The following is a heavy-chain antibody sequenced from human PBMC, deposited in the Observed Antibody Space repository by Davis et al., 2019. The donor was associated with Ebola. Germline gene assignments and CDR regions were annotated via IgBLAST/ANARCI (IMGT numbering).Heavy chain of an antibody. D-gene: IGHD6-19*01. Sequence: GGSLRLSCAVSGFTFSSCGMHWVRQAPGKGLEWVAVISYDGSKTYYGDSVKGRFTISRDNAKNSLYLQMNSLRAEDTALYYCARARGSGWYIDYWGQGTLVTVSS. CDR2: ISYDGSKT. CDR3: ARARGSGWYIDY. V-gene: IGHV3-30*03. CDR1: GFTFSSCG. J-gene: IGHJ4*02.